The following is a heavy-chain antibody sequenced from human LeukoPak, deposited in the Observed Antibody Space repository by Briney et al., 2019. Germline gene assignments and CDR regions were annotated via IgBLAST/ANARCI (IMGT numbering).Heavy chain of an antibody. V-gene: IGHV1-2*06. CDR3: ARVISGSSWYKYDY. CDR2: INPNSGGT. J-gene: IGHJ4*02. Sequence: ASVKVSCKASGYTFTGYYMHWVRQAPGQELEWMGRINPNSGGTNYAQKFQGRVTMTRDTSISTAYMELSRLRSDDTAVYYCARVISGSSWYKYDYWGQGTLVTVSS. D-gene: IGHD6-13*01. CDR1: GYTFTGYY.